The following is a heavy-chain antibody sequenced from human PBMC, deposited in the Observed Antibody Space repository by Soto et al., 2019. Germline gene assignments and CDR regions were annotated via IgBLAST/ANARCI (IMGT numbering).Heavy chain of an antibody. D-gene: IGHD6-13*01. CDR1: GYIFINYY. Sequence: QVQLVQSGAEVKKPGASVKVSCKASGYIFINYYIHWVRQAPGQGLEWIGIINPNGGSTNYAQKFRGRVTLARDTSTSTVYMDLSSLGSEDTAMYYCARDLAAGDFWGQGTLVTVSS. CDR2: INPNGGST. V-gene: IGHV1-46*01. J-gene: IGHJ4*02. CDR3: ARDLAAGDF.